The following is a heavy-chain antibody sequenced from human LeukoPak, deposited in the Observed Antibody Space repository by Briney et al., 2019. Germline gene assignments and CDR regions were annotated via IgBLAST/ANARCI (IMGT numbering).Heavy chain of an antibody. CDR3: ARWNCSSTSCYSDY. CDR2: IKQDGSEK. Sequence: GGSLRLSCAASGFTFSSYWMSWVRQAPGKGLEWVANIKQDGSEKYYVDSVKGRFTISRDNAKNSLYLQMNSLRAEDTAVYYCARWNCSSTSCYSDYWGQGTLVTVSS. V-gene: IGHV3-7*01. D-gene: IGHD2-2*01. CDR1: GFTFSSYW. J-gene: IGHJ4*02.